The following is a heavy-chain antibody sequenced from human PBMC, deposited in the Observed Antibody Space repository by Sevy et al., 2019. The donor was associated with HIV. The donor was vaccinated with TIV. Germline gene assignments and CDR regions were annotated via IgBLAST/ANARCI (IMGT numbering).Heavy chain of an antibody. V-gene: IGHV4-34*01. D-gene: IGHD3-16*02. J-gene: IGHJ4*02. CDR1: GGSFSGYY. Sequence: SETLSLTCAVYGGSFSGYYWTFFRQPPGKGLECIGEITHSENTNSNPSLKSRITISVDTSKNQFSLKLTSVTAADTAVYFCARGRYDKYVWGSYRPTYFDYWGQGSLVTVSS. CDR2: ITHSENT. CDR3: ARGRYDKYVWGSYRPTYFDY.